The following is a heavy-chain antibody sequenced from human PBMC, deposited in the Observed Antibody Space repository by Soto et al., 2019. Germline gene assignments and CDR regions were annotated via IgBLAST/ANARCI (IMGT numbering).Heavy chain of an antibody. Sequence: SETLSLTCTVSGGSISSGGYYWSGIRQHPGKGLEWIGYIYYSGSTYYNPSLKSRVTISVDTSKNQFSLKLSSVTAAGTAVYYCARDWSRYYDSSGYYYYGMDVWGQGTPVTVSS. CDR2: IYYSGST. CDR3: ARDWSRYYDSSGYYYYGMDV. CDR1: GGSISSGGYY. D-gene: IGHD3-22*01. J-gene: IGHJ6*02. V-gene: IGHV4-31*03.